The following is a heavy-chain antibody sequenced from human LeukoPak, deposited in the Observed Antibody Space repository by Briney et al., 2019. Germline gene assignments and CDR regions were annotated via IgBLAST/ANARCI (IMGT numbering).Heavy chain of an antibody. CDR3: AKGGGSSWYSPAFDI. CDR2: ISGDGGST. V-gene: IGHV3-43*02. Sequence: GGSLRLSCAASGFTFDDYAMHWVRQAPGKGLEWVSLISGDGGSTYYADSVKGRFTISRDNSKNSLYLQMNSLRTEDTALYYCAKGGGSSWYSPAFDIWGQGTMVTVSS. CDR1: GFTFDDYA. J-gene: IGHJ3*02. D-gene: IGHD6-13*01.